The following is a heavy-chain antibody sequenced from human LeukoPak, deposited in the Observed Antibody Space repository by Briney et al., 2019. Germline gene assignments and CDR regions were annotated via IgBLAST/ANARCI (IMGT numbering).Heavy chain of an antibody. D-gene: IGHD2-2*01. J-gene: IGHJ6*02. Sequence: GGSLRLSCAASGFTFSNFWMNWARQAPGKGLEWVAVIWYDGSNKYYADSVKGRFTISRDNSKDTLYLQMNSLRAEDTAVYYCARTSTHEFYQLLDYYYYYGMDAWGQGTTVTVSS. CDR1: GFTFSNFW. CDR2: IWYDGSNK. CDR3: ARTSTHEFYQLLDYYYYYGMDA. V-gene: IGHV3-33*08.